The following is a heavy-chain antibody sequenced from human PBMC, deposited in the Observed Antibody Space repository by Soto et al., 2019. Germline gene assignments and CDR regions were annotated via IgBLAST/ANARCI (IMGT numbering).Heavy chain of an antibody. J-gene: IGHJ6*03. V-gene: IGHV3-23*04. CDR3: ARVRYPSAPRRPLDYYFMDV. D-gene: IGHD1-20*01. CDR1: GFTFGSYA. CDR2: SSGGGSGR. Sequence: VQLVESGGGLVQPGGSRRLSCAASGFTFGSYAMTWVRQAPGQGLEWVSGSSGGGSGRYYSDSVEARFTISRDNPKNLLYLQMNTLRVEDTGVYFCARVRYPSAPRRPLDYYFMDVWGNGTTITVSS.